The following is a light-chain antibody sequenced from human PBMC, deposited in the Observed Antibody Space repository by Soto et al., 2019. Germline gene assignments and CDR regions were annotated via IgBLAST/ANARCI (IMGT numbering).Light chain of an antibody. CDR2: GAS. CDR1: QSVSSSY. CDR3: QQYGSSWT. J-gene: IGKJ1*01. V-gene: IGKV3-20*01. Sequence: EIVLTQSPGALSLSPGERATLSCRASQSVSSSYLAWYQQKPGQAPRLLIYGASSRATGIPDRFSGSGSGTYFTLTISRLETEEFAVYYCQQYGSSWTFGQGTTVEIK.